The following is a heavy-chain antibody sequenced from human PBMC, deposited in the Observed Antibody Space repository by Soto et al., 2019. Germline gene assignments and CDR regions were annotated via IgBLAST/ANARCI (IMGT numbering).Heavy chain of an antibody. J-gene: IGHJ6*02. D-gene: IGHD6-13*01. Sequence: GGALRLSCAASGFTFSSYGMHWVRQAPGKGLEWVAVISYDGSNKYYADSVKGRFTISRDNSKNTLYLQMNSLRAEDTAVYYCAKDIKQLARRAYYYYGMDVWGQGTTVTVSS. CDR2: ISYDGSNK. CDR3: AKDIKQLARRAYYYYGMDV. CDR1: GFTFSSYG. V-gene: IGHV3-30*18.